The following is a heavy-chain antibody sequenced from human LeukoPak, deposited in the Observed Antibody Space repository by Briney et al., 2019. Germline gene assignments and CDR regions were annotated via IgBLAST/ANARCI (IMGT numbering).Heavy chain of an antibody. CDR2: ISSSSSYI. CDR1: GFTFSSYS. V-gene: IGHV3-21*04. CDR3: ASRDYYGSGTYYNPLHY. D-gene: IGHD3-10*01. Sequence: GGSLRLSCAASGFTFSSYSMNWVRQAPGKGLEWVSSISSSSSYIYYADSVKGRFTISRDNAKNSLYLQMNSLRAEDTAVYYCASRDYYGSGTYYNPLHYWGQGTLVTVSS. J-gene: IGHJ4*02.